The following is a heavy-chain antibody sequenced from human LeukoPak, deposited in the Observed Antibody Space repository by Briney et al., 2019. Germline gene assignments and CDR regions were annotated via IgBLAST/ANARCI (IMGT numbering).Heavy chain of an antibody. CDR2: INPSGGST. D-gene: IGHD3-9*01. Sequence: ASVNVSCKASVSTFTSYYMHWVRQAPGQGLEWMGIINPSGGSTSYAQKFQGRVSMTRDTSTSTVYMELSSLRSEDTAVYYCARGNANYDILTGYYVYWGQGTLVTVSS. CDR3: ARGNANYDILTGYYVY. V-gene: IGHV1-46*01. J-gene: IGHJ4*02. CDR1: VSTFTSYY.